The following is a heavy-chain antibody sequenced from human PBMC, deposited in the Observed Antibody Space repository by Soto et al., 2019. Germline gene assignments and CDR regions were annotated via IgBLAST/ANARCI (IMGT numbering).Heavy chain of an antibody. D-gene: IGHD3-22*01. CDR2: IKSKTDGGTT. J-gene: IGHJ6*02. Sequence: GGSLRLSCAASGFTFCNAWMNWVRQAPGKGLEWVGRIKSKTDGGTTDYAAPVKGRFTISRDDSKNTLYLQMNSLKTEDTAVYYCTTTIPAGSSGYYYRFSYYGMDVWGQGTTVTVSS. V-gene: IGHV3-15*07. CDR1: GFTFCNAW. CDR3: TTTIPAGSSGYYYRFSYYGMDV.